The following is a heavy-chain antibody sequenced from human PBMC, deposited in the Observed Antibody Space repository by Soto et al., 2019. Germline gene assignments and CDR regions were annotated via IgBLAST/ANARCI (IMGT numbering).Heavy chain of an antibody. V-gene: IGHV3-33*01. CDR3: ARDRRRTISYYGMDV. CDR2: IWYDGSNK. D-gene: IGHD1-1*01. J-gene: IGHJ6*02. Sequence: GGSLRLSCAASGFTFSSYGMHWVRQAPGKGLEWVAVIWYDGSNKYYADSVKGRFTISRDNSKNTLYLQMNSLRAEDTALYYCARDRRRTISYYGMDVWGQGTTVTVSS. CDR1: GFTFSSYG.